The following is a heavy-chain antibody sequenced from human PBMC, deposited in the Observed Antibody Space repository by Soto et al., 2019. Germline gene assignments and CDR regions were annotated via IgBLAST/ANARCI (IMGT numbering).Heavy chain of an antibody. Sequence: QVHLVQSGVEVKLPGAPLKASCKLPGYTFFPHDFTWGRQPPGQGLEGMGWISTSSGETKYAQKFQGRVNMTTDTSTTTAYLELMSLRSADTAVYYCARHHGPTTSENWFDPWGQGTRATVSS. CDR1: GYTFFPHD. V-gene: IGHV1-18*01. CDR2: ISTSSGET. CDR3: ARHHGPTTSENWFDP. J-gene: IGHJ5*02. D-gene: IGHD5-12*01.